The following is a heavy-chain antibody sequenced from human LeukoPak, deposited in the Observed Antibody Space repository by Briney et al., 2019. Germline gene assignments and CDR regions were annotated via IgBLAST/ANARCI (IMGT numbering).Heavy chain of an antibody. CDR1: GFTFDDYA. Sequence: GGSLRLSCAASGFTFDDYAMHWVRQAPGKGLEWVSGISWNSGSIGYADSVKGRFTISRDNSKNTLYLQMNSLRAEDTAVYYCAKTAPLPPTRLRWFDPWGQGTLVTVSS. CDR2: ISWNSGSI. V-gene: IGHV3-9*01. CDR3: AKTAPLPPTRLRWFDP. D-gene: IGHD5-18*01. J-gene: IGHJ5*02.